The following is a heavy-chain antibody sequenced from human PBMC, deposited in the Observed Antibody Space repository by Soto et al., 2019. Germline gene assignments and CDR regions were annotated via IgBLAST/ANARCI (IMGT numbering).Heavy chain of an antibody. CDR2: IKQDGSEK. Sequence: GGSLRLSCAASGFTFSSYWMSWVRQAPGKGLEWVANIKQDGSEKYYVDSVKGRFTISRDNAKNSLYLQMNSLRAEDTAVYYCARDSMVRGVITYFDYWGQGTLVTVSS. V-gene: IGHV3-7*01. CDR1: GFTFSSYW. J-gene: IGHJ4*02. CDR3: ARDSMVRGVITYFDY. D-gene: IGHD3-10*01.